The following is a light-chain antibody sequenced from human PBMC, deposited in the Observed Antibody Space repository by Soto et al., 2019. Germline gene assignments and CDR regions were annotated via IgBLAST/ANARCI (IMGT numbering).Light chain of an antibody. CDR2: GAN. CDR1: QSISSN. CDR3: QQYNKQPRP. V-gene: IGKV3-15*01. J-gene: IGKJ1*01. Sequence: EIVMTQSPATLSVSPGERVTLSCGASQSISSNLAWYQQKPGQAPRLLIYGANTRATGVAARFSGSGSGTEFTLTISSLQSEDFADYYCQQYNKQPRPLGQGNKVDIK.